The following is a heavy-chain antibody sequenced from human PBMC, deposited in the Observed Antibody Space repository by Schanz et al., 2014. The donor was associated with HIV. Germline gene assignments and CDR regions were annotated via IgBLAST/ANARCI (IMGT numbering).Heavy chain of an antibody. CDR3: ARDKSNLGMDS. Sequence: QVQLVESGGGVVQPGRSLRLSCVASGFNFNSYGMHWVRQAPGKGLEWVAVTSYDGTKKHYADSVKGRFTTSRDNAKNSLYLQMNTLRADDTAVYYCARDKSNLGMDSWGQGTLVTVSS. CDR2: TSYDGTKK. J-gene: IGHJ5*01. V-gene: IGHV3-30*03. CDR1: GFNFNSYG.